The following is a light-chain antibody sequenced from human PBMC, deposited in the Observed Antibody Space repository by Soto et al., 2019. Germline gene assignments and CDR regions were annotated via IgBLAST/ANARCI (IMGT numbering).Light chain of an antibody. V-gene: IGLV2-14*03. J-gene: IGLJ2*01. CDR2: DVN. Sequence: QSVLTQPASVFGSPGQSITISCTGTSSDVGGYNYVSWYQHHPGKAPKLMIYDVNNRPSGVSNRFSGSKSGNTASLTISGLQAADEADYYCSSYRSGNAVVFGGGTKLTVL. CDR1: SSDVGGYNY. CDR3: SSYRSGNAVV.